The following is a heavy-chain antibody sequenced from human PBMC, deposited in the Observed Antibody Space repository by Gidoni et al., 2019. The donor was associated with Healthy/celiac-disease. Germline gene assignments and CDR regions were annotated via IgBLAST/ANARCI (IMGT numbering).Heavy chain of an antibody. J-gene: IGHJ3*02. CDR3: GHTDFGVVGGGDAFDI. D-gene: IGHD3-3*01. CDR2: IYWYDDK. V-gene: IGHV2-5*01. CDR1: GFSLSTSGVG. Sequence: QITLTESGPTLVKPTQTLTLTCPFSGFSLSTSGVGVGWLRQPPGKALEWLALIYWYDDKRYSPSLKSRLTITKDTSKNQVVLTMTNMDPVETATYYWGHTDFGVVGGGDAFDIWGQGTMVTVSS.